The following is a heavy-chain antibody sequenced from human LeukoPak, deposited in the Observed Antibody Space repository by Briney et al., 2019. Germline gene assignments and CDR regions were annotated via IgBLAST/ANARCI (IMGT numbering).Heavy chain of an antibody. J-gene: IGHJ4*02. CDR3: VRDRELNY. D-gene: IGHD1-7*01. Sequence: SETLSHTCAVSGGSISSGGYSWSWIRQPPGKGLEWIGYIYNSGSTSYNPPLKSRATISADTSKNQFSLKLSSVTAADTAVYYCVRDRELNYWGQGTLVTVSS. V-gene: IGHV4-61*08. CDR2: IYNSGST. CDR1: GGSISSGGYS.